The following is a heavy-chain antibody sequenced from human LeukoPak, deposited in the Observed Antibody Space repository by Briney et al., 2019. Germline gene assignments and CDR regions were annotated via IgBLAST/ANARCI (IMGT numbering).Heavy chain of an antibody. Sequence: ASVKVSCKASGYTFTGYFLHWVRQAPGQGLEWMGRINPNSGGTNYAQKFQGRVTMTGDTSISTVYMELSSLRSDDTAVYYCARGGDGYNYFNFDYWGQGTLVTVS. CDR2: INPNSGGT. D-gene: IGHD5-24*01. J-gene: IGHJ4*02. CDR3: ARGGDGYNYFNFDY. V-gene: IGHV1-2*06. CDR1: GYTFTGYF.